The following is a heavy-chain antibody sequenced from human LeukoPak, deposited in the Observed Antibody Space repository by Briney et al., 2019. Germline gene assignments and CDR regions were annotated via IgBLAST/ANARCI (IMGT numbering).Heavy chain of an antibody. J-gene: IGHJ4*02. CDR1: GFTFSEYY. V-gene: IGHV3-11*01. Sequence: GGSLRVSCATSGFTFSEYYMSWIRQAPGKGLEWVSDISSSGDIKSYADSVKGRFTISRDNGKQSLHLQMNSLRPEDTAVYYCAREKVAGAFDHWGQGALVTVSS. CDR2: ISSSGDIK. D-gene: IGHD6-19*01. CDR3: AREKVAGAFDH.